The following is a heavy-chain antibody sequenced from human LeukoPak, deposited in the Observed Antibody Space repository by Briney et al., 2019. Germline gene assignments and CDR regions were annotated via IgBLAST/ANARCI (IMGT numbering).Heavy chain of an antibody. CDR2: INHSGST. Sequence: SETLSLTCAVYGGSFSGYYWSWIRQPPGKGLEWIGEINHSGSTNYNPSLKSRVTISVDTSKNQFSLKLSSVTAADTAVYFCARGFRGDNFDYWGRGTLVTVSS. J-gene: IGHJ4*02. D-gene: IGHD7-27*01. V-gene: IGHV4-34*01. CDR1: GGSFSGYY. CDR3: ARGFRGDNFDY.